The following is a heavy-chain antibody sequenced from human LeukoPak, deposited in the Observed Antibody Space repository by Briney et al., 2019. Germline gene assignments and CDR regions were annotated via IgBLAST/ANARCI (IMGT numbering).Heavy chain of an antibody. CDR1: GGSISSGGYY. CDR2: IYYSGST. Sequence: PSQTLSLTCTVSGGSISSGGYYWSWIRQHPGKGLEWIGYIYYSGSTYYNPSLKSRVTISVDTSKNQFSLKLSSVTAADTAVYYCARGYGSYYDSRAWAFDIWGQGTMVTVSS. V-gene: IGHV4-31*03. J-gene: IGHJ3*02. CDR3: ARGYGSYYDSRAWAFDI. D-gene: IGHD3-22*01.